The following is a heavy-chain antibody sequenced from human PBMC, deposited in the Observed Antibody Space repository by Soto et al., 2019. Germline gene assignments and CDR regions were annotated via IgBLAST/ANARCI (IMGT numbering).Heavy chain of an antibody. CDR1: GGSLTKYY. J-gene: IGHJ4*02. V-gene: IGHV4-4*07. CDR3: ARDNNDFWSLYPLAFDY. Sequence: SETLSLTCTVSGGSLTKYYWSWIRQPAGKGLEWIGRVSTSGNVVSKASLRSRLTMSVDTSKNQFSLRLTSVTAADTAVYYCARDNNDFWSLYPLAFDYWGQGALVTVSS. D-gene: IGHD3-3*01. CDR2: VSTSGNV.